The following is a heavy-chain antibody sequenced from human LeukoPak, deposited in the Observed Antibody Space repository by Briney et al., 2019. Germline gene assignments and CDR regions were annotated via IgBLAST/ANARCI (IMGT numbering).Heavy chain of an antibody. CDR3: ARGGNYDQGRYYYYGMDV. Sequence: SETLSLTCAVYGGSFSGYYWSWIRQPPGKGLEWLGEINHSGSTNYNPSLKSRVTISVDTSKNQFSLKLSSVTAADTAVYYCARGGNYDQGRYYYYGMDVWGQGTTVTVSS. D-gene: IGHD3-3*01. CDR2: INHSGST. V-gene: IGHV4-34*01. CDR1: GGSFSGYY. J-gene: IGHJ6*02.